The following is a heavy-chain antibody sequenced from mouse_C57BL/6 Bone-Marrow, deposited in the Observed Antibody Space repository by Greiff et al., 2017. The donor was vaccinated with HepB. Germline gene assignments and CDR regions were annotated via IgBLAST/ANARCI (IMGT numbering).Heavy chain of an antibody. CDR3: ANWDVKFAY. Sequence: QVQLKESGAELVRPGTSVKVSCKASGYAFTNYLIEWVKQRPGQGLEWIGVINPGSGGTNYNEKFKGKATLTADKSSSTAYMQLSSLTSEDSAVYFCANWDVKFAYWGQGTLVTVSA. CDR2: INPGSGGT. V-gene: IGHV1-54*01. D-gene: IGHD4-1*01. J-gene: IGHJ3*01. CDR1: GYAFTNYL.